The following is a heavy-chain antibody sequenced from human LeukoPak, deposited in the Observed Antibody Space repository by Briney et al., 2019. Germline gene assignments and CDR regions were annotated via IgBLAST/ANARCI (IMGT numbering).Heavy chain of an antibody. V-gene: IGHV3-23*01. CDR2: ISGSASST. CDR3: ARVTAVAGTSVGVDA. J-gene: IGHJ4*02. D-gene: IGHD6-19*01. CDR1: GFTFSNYA. Sequence: PGGSLRLSCAASGFTFSNYAMSWVRQAPGKGLEWVSAISGSASSTYHADSVKGRFTISRDNSKNTLYLQMNSLRAEDAAVYYCARVTAVAGTSVGVDAWGQGILVTVS.